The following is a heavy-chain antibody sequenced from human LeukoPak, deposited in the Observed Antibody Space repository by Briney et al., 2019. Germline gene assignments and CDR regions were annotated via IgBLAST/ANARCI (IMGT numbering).Heavy chain of an antibody. CDR2: INPGDSDT. D-gene: IGHD1/OR15-1a*01. CDR1: GYSLTRYW. J-gene: IGHJ6*02. CDR3: ARQDVASTGTTYYYAMDV. V-gene: IGHV5-51*01. Sequence: GESLKISCKGSGYSLTRYWIGWVRQKPGKGLEWMGIINPGDSDTRYSPSFQGQVTISADKSISTAYLQWSSLKASDTAMYYCARQDVASTGTTYYYAMDVWGQGTTVTVSS.